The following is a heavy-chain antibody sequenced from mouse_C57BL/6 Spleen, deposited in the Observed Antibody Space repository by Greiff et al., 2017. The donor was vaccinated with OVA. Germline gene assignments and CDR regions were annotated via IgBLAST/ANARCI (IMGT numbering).Heavy chain of an antibody. V-gene: IGHV1-15*01. CDR3: TKKGGGYPYYFDY. Sequence: QVQLQQSGAELVRPGASVTLSCKASGYTFTDYEMHWVKQTPVHGLEWIGAIDPETGGTAYNQKFKGKAILTADKSSSTAYMALSSLTSEDSAVYYFTKKGGGYPYYFDYWGQGTTLTVSS. CDR2: IDPETGGT. CDR1: GYTFTDYE. J-gene: IGHJ2*01. D-gene: IGHD2-2*01.